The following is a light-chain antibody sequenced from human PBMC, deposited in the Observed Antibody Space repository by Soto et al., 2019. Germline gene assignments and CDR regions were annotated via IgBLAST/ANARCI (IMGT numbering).Light chain of an antibody. J-gene: IGKJ4*01. CDR1: HDIGNK. CDR3: QQYHVYPLT. V-gene: IGKV1-16*02. CDR2: DAS. Sequence: DLPMTQSPSSLSASVGDRVIITCRASHDIGNKIAWFQQKPGKGPKSLIYDASLLQSGVPSKFSGSRSATDFTLTIINLQPEDFATYYCQQYHVYPLTFGGGTKLEIK.